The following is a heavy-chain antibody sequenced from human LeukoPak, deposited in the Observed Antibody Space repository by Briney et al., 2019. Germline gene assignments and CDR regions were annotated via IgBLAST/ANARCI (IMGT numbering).Heavy chain of an antibody. Sequence: PSETLSLTCTVSGGSISSYYWSWIRQPAGKGLEWIGRMYGSGSTNYNPSLKSRATMSVDTSKNQFSLKLSSVTAADTAIYYCARDSIGISAVGTNWGQGTLVTVSS. V-gene: IGHV4-4*07. D-gene: IGHD6-13*01. J-gene: IGHJ4*02. CDR3: ARDSIGISAVGTN. CDR2: MYGSGST. CDR1: GGSISSYY.